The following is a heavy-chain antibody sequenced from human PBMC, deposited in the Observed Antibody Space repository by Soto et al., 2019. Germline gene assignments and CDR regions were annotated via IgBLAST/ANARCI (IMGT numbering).Heavy chain of an antibody. J-gene: IGHJ6*02. CDR2: ISYDGSNK. V-gene: IGHV3-30*18. CDR3: AKDKAAAGTVYYYYYGMDV. Sequence: PGGSLRLSCAASGFTFSSYGMHWVRQAPGKGLEWVAVISYDGSNKYYADSVKGRFTISRDNSKNTLYLQMNSLRAEDTAVYYCAKDKAAAGTVYYYYYGMDVWGQGTTVTVSS. CDR1: GFTFSSYG. D-gene: IGHD6-13*01.